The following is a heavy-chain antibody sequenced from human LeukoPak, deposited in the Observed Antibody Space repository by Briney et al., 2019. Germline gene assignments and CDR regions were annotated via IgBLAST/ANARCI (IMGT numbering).Heavy chain of an antibody. J-gene: IGHJ4*02. CDR2: ISYDGSNK. D-gene: IGHD3-10*01. V-gene: IGHV3-30*04. Sequence: GGSLRLSCAASGFTFSSYAMHWVRQAPGKGLEWVAVISYDGSNKYYADSVKGRFTISRDNPKNTLYLQMNSLRAEDTAVYYCARDLMVRGVINIFDYWGQGTLVTVSS. CDR1: GFTFSSYA. CDR3: ARDLMVRGVINIFDY.